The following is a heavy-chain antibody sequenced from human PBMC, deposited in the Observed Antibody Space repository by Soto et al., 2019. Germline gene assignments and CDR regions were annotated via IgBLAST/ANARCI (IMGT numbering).Heavy chain of an antibody. CDR1: GGSINTYY. CDR2: IYYTGST. CDR3: AMYGRGSSLPAVAFDI. V-gene: IGHV4-59*01. Sequence: QVQLQASGPGLVKPSETLSLTCTVSGGSINTYYWIWIRQPPGKGLEWIGFIYYTGSTNYNTSLKRRVTISVDASERQCSLKLSSVTAADTAVYYCAMYGRGSSLPAVAFDIWGQGTMGTVSS. J-gene: IGHJ3*02. D-gene: IGHD6-13*01.